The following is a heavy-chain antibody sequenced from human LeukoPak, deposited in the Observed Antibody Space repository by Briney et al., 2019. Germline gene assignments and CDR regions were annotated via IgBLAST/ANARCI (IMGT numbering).Heavy chain of an antibody. J-gene: IGHJ4*02. CDR2: IKQDGSEK. CDR1: GFTFSSYW. V-gene: IGHV3-7*01. Sequence: GGSLRLSCAASGFTFSSYWMSWVRQAPGKGLEWVANIKQDGSEKYYVDSVKGRFTISRDNAKNSLYLQMNSLRAEDTAVYYCARVDTAMANYYFDYWGQGTLVTVSS. D-gene: IGHD5-18*01. CDR3: ARVDTAMANYYFDY.